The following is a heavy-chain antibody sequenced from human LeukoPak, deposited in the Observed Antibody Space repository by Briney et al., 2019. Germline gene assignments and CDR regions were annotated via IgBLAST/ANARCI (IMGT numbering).Heavy chain of an antibody. D-gene: IGHD2-2*01. CDR1: GYTFTSYG. Sequence: ASVKVSCKASGYTFTSYGISWVRQAPGQGLEWMGWISAYNGNTNYAQKLQGRVTMTTDTSTSTAYMELRSLRSDDTAVYYCATRGPIVVVPAALDAFDIWGQGTMVTVSS. CDR2: ISAYNGNT. J-gene: IGHJ3*02. V-gene: IGHV1-18*01. CDR3: ATRGPIVVVPAALDAFDI.